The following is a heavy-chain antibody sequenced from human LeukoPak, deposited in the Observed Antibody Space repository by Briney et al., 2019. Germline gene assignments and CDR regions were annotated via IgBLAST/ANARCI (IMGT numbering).Heavy chain of an antibody. D-gene: IGHD6-13*01. V-gene: IGHV3-23*01. J-gene: IGHJ3*01. CDR1: GFTFSSYA. CDR3: AKDYLGSSYAFDV. Sequence: GGSLRLSCAASGFTFSSYAMSWVRQAPGKGLEWVSAISTSGDRTYYADSVKGRFTISRDSSKNALYMQMNSLRAEDTAVYYCAKDYLGSSYAFDVWGQGTMVTVSS. CDR2: ISTSGDRT.